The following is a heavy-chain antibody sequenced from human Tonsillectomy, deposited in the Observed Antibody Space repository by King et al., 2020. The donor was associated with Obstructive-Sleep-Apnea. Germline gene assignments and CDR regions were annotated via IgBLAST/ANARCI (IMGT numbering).Heavy chain of an antibody. V-gene: IGHV3-30*04. CDR2: ISYDGSNK. Sequence: HVQLVESGGGVVQPGRSMRLSCAASGFTFSSYAMHWVRQAPGKGLEWVAVISYDGSNKYYADSVKGRFTISRDNSKNTLYLQMNSLRAEDTAVYYCARGGSYGPYFDYWGQGTLVTVSS. CDR1: GFTFSSYA. CDR3: ARGGSYGPYFDY. D-gene: IGHD1-26*01. J-gene: IGHJ4*02.